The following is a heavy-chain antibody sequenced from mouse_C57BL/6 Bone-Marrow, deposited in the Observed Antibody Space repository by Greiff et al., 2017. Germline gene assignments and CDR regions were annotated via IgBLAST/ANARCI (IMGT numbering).Heavy chain of an antibody. CDR3: ARDITTVVADV. CDR2: IHPNSGST. D-gene: IGHD1-1*01. V-gene: IGHV1-64*01. J-gene: IGHJ1*03. Sequence: QVQLQQPGAELVKPGASVKLSCKASGYTFTSYWMHWVKQRPGQGLEWIGMIHPNSGSTNYNEKFKSKATLTVDKSSSTAYMQRSSLTSEDSAVYYCARDITTVVADVWGTGTTVTVSS. CDR1: GYTFTSYW.